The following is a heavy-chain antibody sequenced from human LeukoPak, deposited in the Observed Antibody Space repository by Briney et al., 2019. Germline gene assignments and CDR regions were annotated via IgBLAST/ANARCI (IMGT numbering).Heavy chain of an antibody. D-gene: IGHD3/OR15-3a*01. CDR2: IYYSGST. CDR1: GGSISSSSYY. CDR3: ARPRDSSDAFDI. Sequence: SETLSLTCTVSGGSISSSSYYWGWIRQPPGKGLEWIGSIYYSGSTYYNPSLKSRVTMSVDTSKNQFSLKLSSVTAADTAVYYCARPRDSSDAFDIWGQGTMVTVSS. J-gene: IGHJ3*02. V-gene: IGHV4-39*07.